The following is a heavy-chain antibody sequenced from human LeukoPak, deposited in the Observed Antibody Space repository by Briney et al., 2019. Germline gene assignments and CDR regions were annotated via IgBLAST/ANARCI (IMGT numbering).Heavy chain of an antibody. D-gene: IGHD2-2*01. CDR1: GYTLTELS. CDR2: FDPEDGET. J-gene: IGHJ3*02. CDR3: ATCSSTSWYRRNAFDI. Sequence: ASVKVSCKVSGYTLTELSMHWVRQPPGKGLEWMGGFDPEDGETIYAQKFQGRVTMTEDTSTETAYMELSSLRSEDTAVYYCATCSSTSWYRRNAFDIWGQGTMVTVSS. V-gene: IGHV1-24*01.